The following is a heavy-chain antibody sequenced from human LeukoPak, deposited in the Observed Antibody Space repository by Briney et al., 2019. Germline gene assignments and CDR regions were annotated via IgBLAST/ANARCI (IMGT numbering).Heavy chain of an antibody. CDR2: IIHSGST. D-gene: IGHD2-8*01. Sequence: SETLSLTCGVYGGSLSDYYWTWIRQPPGKGLEWNGEIIHSGSTNYNPSLTSRVSISIDTSKNQFSLKLSSVTAADTAVYYCARGTLVMVYAAFDYWGQGTLVTVSS. CDR1: GGSLSDYY. V-gene: IGHV4-34*01. CDR3: ARGTLVMVYAAFDY. J-gene: IGHJ4*02.